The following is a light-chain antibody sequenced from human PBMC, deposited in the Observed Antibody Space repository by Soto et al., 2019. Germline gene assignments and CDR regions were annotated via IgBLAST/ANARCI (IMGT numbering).Light chain of an antibody. CDR1: SSNIGNNA. J-gene: IGLJ1*01. Sequence: QSVLTQPPSVSEAPRQRVTISCSGSSSNIGNNAVNWYQQLPGKAPKLLIYYDDLLPSGVSDRFSGSKSGTSASLAISGLQSEDEADYYGAAWDDSLNALYVFGTGTKLTVL. CDR3: AAWDDSLNALYV. CDR2: YDD. V-gene: IGLV1-36*01.